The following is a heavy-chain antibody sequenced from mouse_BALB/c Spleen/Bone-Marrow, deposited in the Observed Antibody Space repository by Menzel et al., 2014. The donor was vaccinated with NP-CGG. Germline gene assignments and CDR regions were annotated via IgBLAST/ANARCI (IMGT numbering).Heavy chain of an antibody. CDR1: GYTFTDYE. CDR3: TRWDGNYGWFAY. J-gene: IGHJ3*01. CDR2: IDPETGGT. V-gene: IGHV1-15*01. D-gene: IGHD2-1*01. Sequence: QVQLQQSGAELVRPGASVTLSCKASGYTFTDYEMHWVKQTPVHGLEWIGAIDPETGGTAYNQKFEGKATLTADKSSSTAYMELRSLTSEDSAVYYCTRWDGNYGWFAYWGQGTLVTVSA.